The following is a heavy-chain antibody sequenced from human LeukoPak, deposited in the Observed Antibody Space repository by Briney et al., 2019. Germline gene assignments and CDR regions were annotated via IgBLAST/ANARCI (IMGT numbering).Heavy chain of an antibody. CDR3: ARHGMATIIS. J-gene: IGHJ4*02. D-gene: IGHD5-24*01. CDR2: FYYNGST. CDR1: GGSISWTSYY. Sequence: SETLSLTCTVSGGSISWTSYYWGWIRQPPGKGLELIGSFYYNGSTYYSPSLKSRATISAETSKNQFSLKLSSVTAADTAVFYCARHGMATIISWGQGTLVTVSS. V-gene: IGHV4-39*01.